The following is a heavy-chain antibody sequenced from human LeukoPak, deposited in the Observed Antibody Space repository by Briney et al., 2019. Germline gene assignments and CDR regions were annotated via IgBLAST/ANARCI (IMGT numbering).Heavy chain of an antibody. Sequence: GESLKISCEDSGYSFTSYWVAWVRQMPGKGLEWMGIIYPGNSDTRYSPSFQGQVTISADKSISTAYLQWSSLTASDTAMYYCARLGSAVIDYWGQGTLVTVSS. J-gene: IGHJ4*02. D-gene: IGHD2-15*01. V-gene: IGHV5-51*01. CDR3: ARLGSAVIDY. CDR2: IYPGNSDT. CDR1: GYSFTSYW.